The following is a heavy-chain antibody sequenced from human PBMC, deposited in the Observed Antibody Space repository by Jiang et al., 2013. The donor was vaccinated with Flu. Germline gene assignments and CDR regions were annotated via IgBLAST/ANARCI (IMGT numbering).Heavy chain of an antibody. Sequence: GAEVKKPGASVKVSCKASGYTFTSYYMHWVRQAPGQGLEWMGIINPSGGSTSYAQKFQGRVTMTRDTSTSTVYMELSSLRSEDTAVYYCARPSYSGSYSRDYYGMDVWGQGTTVTVSS. J-gene: IGHJ6*02. D-gene: IGHD1-26*01. CDR3: ARPSYSGSYSRDYYGMDV. CDR2: INPSGGST. V-gene: IGHV1-46*03. CDR1: GYTFTSYY.